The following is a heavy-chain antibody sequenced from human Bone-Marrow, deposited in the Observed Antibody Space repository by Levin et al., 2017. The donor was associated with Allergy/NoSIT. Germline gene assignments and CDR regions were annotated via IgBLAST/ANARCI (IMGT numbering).Heavy chain of an antibody. Sequence: PGGSLRLSCAASGFTFSSYWMHWVRQAPGKGLVWVSRINSDGSSTSYADSVKGRFTISRDNAKNTLYLQMNSLRAEDTAVYYCARDGFVGYCSGGSCSSGDAFDIWGQGTMVTVSS. V-gene: IGHV3-74*01. CDR1: GFTFSSYW. CDR3: ARDGFVGYCSGGSCSSGDAFDI. D-gene: IGHD2-15*01. J-gene: IGHJ3*02. CDR2: INSDGSST.